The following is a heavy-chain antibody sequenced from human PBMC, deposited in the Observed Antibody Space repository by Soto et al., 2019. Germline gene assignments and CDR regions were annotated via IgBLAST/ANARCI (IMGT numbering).Heavy chain of an antibody. CDR2: IKQDGSEK. D-gene: IGHD3-3*01. Sequence: EVQLVESGGGLVQPGGSLRLSCAASGFTFIRYGMSWFRQAPGKGLEWVANIKQDGSEKYYVYSVKGRFTISRDNAKNSLYLQMNSLRAEDTAVYYCARVDDFWRVRDYWGQGTLVTVSS. CDR1: GFTFIRYG. CDR3: ARVDDFWRVRDY. V-gene: IGHV3-7*01. J-gene: IGHJ4*02.